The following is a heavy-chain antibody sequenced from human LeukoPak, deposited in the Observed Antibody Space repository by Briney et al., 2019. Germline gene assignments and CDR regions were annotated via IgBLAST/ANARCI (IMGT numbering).Heavy chain of an antibody. CDR1: GFTFSSYE. D-gene: IGHD2-21*02. V-gene: IGHV3-48*03. Sequence: GGSLRLSCAASGFTFSSYEMNWVRQAPGKGLGWVSYISSSGSTIYYADSVKGRFTISRDNAKNSLYLQMNSLRAEDTAVYYCAREDSDIVVVTVHGERYFDYWGQGTLVTVSS. CDR2: ISSSGSTI. CDR3: AREDSDIVVVTVHGERYFDY. J-gene: IGHJ4*02.